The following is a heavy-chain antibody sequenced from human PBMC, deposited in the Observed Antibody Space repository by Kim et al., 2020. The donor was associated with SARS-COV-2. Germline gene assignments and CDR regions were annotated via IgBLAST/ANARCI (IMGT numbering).Heavy chain of an antibody. D-gene: IGHD3-10*01. CDR3: ASGPSSDAAKGDGYGSGSYYNSAFDY. V-gene: IGHV1-18*01. J-gene: IGHJ4*02. CDR2: ISAYNGNT. Sequence: ASVKVSCKASGYTFTSYGISWVRQAPGQGLEWMGWISAYNGNTNYAQKLQGRVTMTTDTSTSTAYMELRSLRSDDTAVYYCASGPSSDAAKGDGYGSGSYYNSAFDYWGQGTLVTVSS. CDR1: GYTFTSYG.